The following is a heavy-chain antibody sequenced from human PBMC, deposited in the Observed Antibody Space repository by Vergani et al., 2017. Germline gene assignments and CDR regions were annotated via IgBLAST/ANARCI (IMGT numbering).Heavy chain of an antibody. D-gene: IGHD3-3*01. J-gene: IGHJ3*02. Sequence: QVQLQESGPGLVKPSETLSLPCTVSGGSISSYYWSWIRQPPGKGLEWIGYIYYSGSTNYNPSLKSRVTISVDTSKNQFSLKLSSVTAADTAVYYCARFAXLWSGNYRKNAFDIWGQGTMVTVSS. CDR3: ARFAXLWSGNYRKNAFDI. CDR2: IYYSGST. CDR1: GGSISSYY. V-gene: IGHV4-59*01.